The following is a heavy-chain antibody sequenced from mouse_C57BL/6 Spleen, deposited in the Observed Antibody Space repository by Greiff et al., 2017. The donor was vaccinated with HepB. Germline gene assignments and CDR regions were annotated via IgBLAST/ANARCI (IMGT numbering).Heavy chain of an antibody. D-gene: IGHD1-1*01. CDR2: IYPGDGDT. Sequence: QVQLQQSGPELVKPGASVKISCKASGYAFSSSWMNWVKQRPGKGLEWIGRIYPGDGDTNYNGKFKGKATLTADKSSSTAYMQLSSLTSEDSAVYFCAQMGYGSSYVAYWGQGTLVTVSA. CDR1: GYAFSSSW. V-gene: IGHV1-82*01. J-gene: IGHJ3*01. CDR3: AQMGYGSSYVAY.